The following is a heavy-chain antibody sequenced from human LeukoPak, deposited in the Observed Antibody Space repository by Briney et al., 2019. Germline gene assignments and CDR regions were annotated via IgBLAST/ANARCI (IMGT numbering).Heavy chain of an antibody. CDR3: ARDSKWPYAFDI. CDR1: GYTFTGYY. J-gene: IGHJ3*02. V-gene: IGHV1-2*02. Sequence: ASVKVSCKASGYTFTGYYMHWVRQAPGQGLEWMGWINPNSGGTNYAQKFQGRVTMTTDTSTSTAYMELRSLRSDDTAVYYCARDSKWPYAFDIWGQGTMVTVSS. CDR2: INPNSGGT. D-gene: IGHD5-12*01.